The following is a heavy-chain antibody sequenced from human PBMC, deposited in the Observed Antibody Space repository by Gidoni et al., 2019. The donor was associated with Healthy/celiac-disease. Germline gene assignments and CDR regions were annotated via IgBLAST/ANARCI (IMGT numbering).Heavy chain of an antibody. D-gene: IGHD2-21*01. Sequence: QVQLVQSGAEVKKPGASVTVSCKASGYTFTSYGISWVRPAPGQGLEWMGWISAYNGNTNYAQKLQGRVTMTTDTSTSTAYMELRSLRSDDTAVYYCARDSLWPVSFEGYGMDVWGQGTTVTVSS. J-gene: IGHJ6*02. CDR2: ISAYNGNT. CDR1: GYTFTSYG. V-gene: IGHV1-18*01. CDR3: ARDSLWPVSFEGYGMDV.